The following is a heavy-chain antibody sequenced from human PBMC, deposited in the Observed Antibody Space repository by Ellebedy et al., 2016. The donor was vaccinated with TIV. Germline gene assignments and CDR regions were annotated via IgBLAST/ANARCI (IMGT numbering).Heavy chain of an antibody. CDR2: IWHDGSHS. V-gene: IGHV3-33*01. CDR3: ARDPALPRGRFDT. CDR1: GFTFSIYG. J-gene: IGHJ5*02. Sequence: PGGSLRLSCAASGFTFSIYGMHWVRQAPGKGLEWVGIIWHDGSHSYYADSVKGRFTISRDNSRNTLYLQINSLRAEDTAMYYCARDPALPRGRFDTWGQGTLVTVSS.